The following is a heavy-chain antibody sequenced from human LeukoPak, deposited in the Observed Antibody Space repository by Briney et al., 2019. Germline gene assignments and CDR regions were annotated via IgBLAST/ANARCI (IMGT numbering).Heavy chain of an antibody. CDR1: GYSFTSYW. CDR3: ARQDANWNYNWFDP. CDR2: IYPGDSDT. Sequence: GESLKLSCKGSGYSFTSYWIGWVRQMPGKGLEWMGFIYPGDSDTRYSPSFQGQVTISADKSISTAYLQWSSLKASDTAMYYCARQDANWNYNWFDPWGQGTLVTVSS. J-gene: IGHJ5*02. V-gene: IGHV5-51*01. D-gene: IGHD1-7*01.